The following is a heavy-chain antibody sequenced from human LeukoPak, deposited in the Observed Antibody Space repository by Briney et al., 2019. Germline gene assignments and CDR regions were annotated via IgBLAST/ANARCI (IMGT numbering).Heavy chain of an antibody. V-gene: IGHV1-24*01. J-gene: IGHJ1*01. CDR3: ATFRLPGGYFQH. Sequence: ASVKVSCRVSGYTLTEVSIHWVRQAPGKGLEWMGGFHPGDDEVLSAQKFQGRVTMTEDTSTDTAYMELSSLRSEDTAVYYCATFRLPGGYFQHWGQGTLVIVSS. CDR1: GYTLTEVS. CDR2: FHPGDDEV. D-gene: IGHD2-8*02.